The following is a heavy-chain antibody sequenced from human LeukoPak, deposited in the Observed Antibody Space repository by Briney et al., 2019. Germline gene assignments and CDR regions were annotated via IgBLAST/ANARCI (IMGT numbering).Heavy chain of an antibody. CDR2: ISGSGGST. CDR1: GFTFSSYA. J-gene: IGHJ2*01. Sequence: GGSLRLSCAASGFTFSSYAMSWVRQAPGKGLEWVSAISGSGGSTYYADSVKGRFTISRDNSKNTLYLQMNSLRAEDTAVYYCAKDGYYYDSSGRYWYFDLWGRGTLVTVSS. D-gene: IGHD3-22*01. CDR3: AKDGYYYDSSGRYWYFDL. V-gene: IGHV3-23*01.